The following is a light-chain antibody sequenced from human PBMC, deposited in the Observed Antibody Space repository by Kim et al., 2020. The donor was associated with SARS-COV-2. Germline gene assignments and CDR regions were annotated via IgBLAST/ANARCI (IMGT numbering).Light chain of an antibody. V-gene: IGKV3D-20*02. Sequence: EIVLTQSPGTLSLSPGERATLSCRASQSVSNNYLAWYQQKPGQAPRLLIYGASSRTTGIPDRFSGSGSGTDFTLTISRLEPEDFAVYYCQQSSVWPYIFGQGTKLEI. CDR3: QQSSVWPYI. J-gene: IGKJ2*01. CDR1: QSVSNNY. CDR2: GAS.